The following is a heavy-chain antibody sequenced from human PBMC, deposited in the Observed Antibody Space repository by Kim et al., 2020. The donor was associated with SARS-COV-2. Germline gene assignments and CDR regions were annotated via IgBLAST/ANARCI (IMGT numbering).Heavy chain of an antibody. CDR2: IGTAGDT. J-gene: IGHJ6*02. CDR3: ARASLKGYCSGGSCYYYYYGMDV. V-gene: IGHV3-13*04. D-gene: IGHD2-15*01. CDR1: GFTFSSYD. Sequence: GGSLRLSCAASGFTFSSYDMHWVRQATGKGLEWVSAIGTAGDTYYPGSVKGRFTISRENAKNSLYLQMNSLRAGDTAVYYCARASLKGYCSGGSCYYYYYGMDVWGQGTTVTVSS.